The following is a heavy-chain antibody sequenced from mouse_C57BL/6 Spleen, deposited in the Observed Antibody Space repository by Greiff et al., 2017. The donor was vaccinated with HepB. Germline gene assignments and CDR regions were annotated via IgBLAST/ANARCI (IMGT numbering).Heavy chain of an antibody. CDR3: ARQARGPYAMDY. V-gene: IGHV5-6*01. CDR1: GFTLSSYG. J-gene: IGHJ4*01. Sequence: EVQVVESGGDLVKPGGSLKLSCAASGFTLSSYGMSWVRQTPDKRLEWVATISSGGSYTYYPDSVKGRFTISRDNAKNTPYLQMSSLKSEDTAMYYCARQARGPYAMDYWGQGTSVTVSS. CDR2: ISSGGSYT.